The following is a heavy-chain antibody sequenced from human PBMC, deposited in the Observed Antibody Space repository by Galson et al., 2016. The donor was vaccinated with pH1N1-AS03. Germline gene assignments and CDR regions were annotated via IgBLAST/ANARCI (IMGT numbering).Heavy chain of an antibody. CDR2: IIPLFGAV. V-gene: IGHV1-69*13. J-gene: IGHJ6*02. CDR1: GGTFSDYG. CDR3: ASRYCSSGNCYSVRDYHFYGVDV. D-gene: IGHD2-15*01. Sequence: SVKVSCKATGGTFSDYGFSWVRQAPGQGLEWIGGIIPLFGAVNYAQKFQARVTISADESTSTAYMELSSLTAEDTALYYCASRYCSSGNCYSVRDYHFYGVDVWSLGTTVTVSS.